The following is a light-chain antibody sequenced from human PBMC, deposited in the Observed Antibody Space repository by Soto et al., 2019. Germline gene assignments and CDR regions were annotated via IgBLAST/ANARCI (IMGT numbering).Light chain of an antibody. V-gene: IGKV1-5*01. CDR2: SVS. CDR1: QSISSW. J-gene: IGKJ1*01. CDR3: QQFSSYSRT. Sequence: DIQMTQSPSTLSASVGDRVTITCRASQSISSWLAWYQQKPGKAPKLLVYSVSNLDSGVPSRFSGSGSGTEFTLTISSLQPDDFATYYCQQFSSYSRTFGRGTKV.